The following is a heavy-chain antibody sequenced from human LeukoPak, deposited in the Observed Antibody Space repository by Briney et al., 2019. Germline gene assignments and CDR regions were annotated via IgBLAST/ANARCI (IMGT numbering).Heavy chain of an antibody. CDR2: ISNSGSTI. CDR1: GFTFSDYY. D-gene: IGHD2-15*01. J-gene: IGHJ4*02. CDR3: ARVNGDRYCSGGSCYSAAYFDY. Sequence: GGSLRLSCAASGFTFSDYYMSWIRQAPGKGLEWVSYISNSGSTIYYADSVKGRFTISRDNAKNSLYLQMNSLRAEDTAVYYCARVNGDRYCSGGSCYSAAYFDYWGQGTLVTVSS. V-gene: IGHV3-11*01.